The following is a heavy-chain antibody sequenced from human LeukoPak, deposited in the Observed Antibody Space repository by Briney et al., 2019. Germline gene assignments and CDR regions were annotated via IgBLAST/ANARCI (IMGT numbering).Heavy chain of an antibody. Sequence: GGSLILSCAASGFTFSNYWMHWVRQAPGKGLVWVSRLNADGNSITYADSVRGRFTISRDNAKNTVHLQMNSLRVEDTAIYFCAGAYSAYDPFDYWGQGILVTVSS. D-gene: IGHD5-12*01. CDR3: AGAYSAYDPFDY. CDR2: LNADGNSI. CDR1: GFTFSNYW. J-gene: IGHJ4*02. V-gene: IGHV3-74*01.